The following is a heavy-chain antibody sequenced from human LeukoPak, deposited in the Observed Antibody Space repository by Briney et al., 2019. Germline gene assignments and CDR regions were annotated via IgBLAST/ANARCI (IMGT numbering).Heavy chain of an antibody. J-gene: IGHJ4*02. D-gene: IGHD2-15*01. CDR3: ARAKDIVVVVAATDY. CDR2: INSDGSNI. V-gene: IGHV3-74*01. Sequence: GGSLRLSCEASGFTLSNYWMNWVRQAPGKGLVWVSHINSDGSNIKYADSVKGRFTISRDNAKNTLYLQMNSLRAEDTAVYYCARAKDIVVVVAATDYWGQGTLVTVSS. CDR1: GFTLSNYW.